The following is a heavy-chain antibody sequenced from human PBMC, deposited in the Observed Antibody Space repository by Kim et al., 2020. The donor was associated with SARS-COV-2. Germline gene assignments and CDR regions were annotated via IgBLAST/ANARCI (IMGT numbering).Heavy chain of an antibody. J-gene: IGHJ4*02. CDR1: GFTFNSHW. D-gene: IGHD6-19*01. V-gene: IGHV3-74*01. CDR2: INSDWSTT. Sequence: GGSLRLSCAASGFTFNSHWMHWVRQAPGKGLVWVSRINSDWSTTSYADSVKGRFTISRDNAKNTLYLQMNSLRAEDTAVYYCARRQFTSGWYYFDSWGQGTLVTVSS. CDR3: ARRQFTSGWYYFDS.